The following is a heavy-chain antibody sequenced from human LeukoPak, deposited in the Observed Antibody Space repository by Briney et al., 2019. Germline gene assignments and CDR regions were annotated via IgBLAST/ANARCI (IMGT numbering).Heavy chain of an antibody. CDR3: ARLSGSYHGWFDP. D-gene: IGHD1-26*01. V-gene: IGHV4-39*01. CDR2: MYYSASD. CDR1: GGSISSSSYY. Sequence: ASEAVSLTCTVSGGSISSSSYYWGWIRQPPGKGLEWIGSMYYSASDYYNPSLKSRVTMSVDTSKNQFSLKLSSVTAADTAVYYCARLSGSYHGWFDPWGQGTLVTVSS. J-gene: IGHJ5*02.